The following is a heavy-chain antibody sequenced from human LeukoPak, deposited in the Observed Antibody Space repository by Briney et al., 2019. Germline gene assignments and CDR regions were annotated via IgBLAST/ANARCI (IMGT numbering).Heavy chain of an antibody. V-gene: IGHV4-39*01. Sequence: SETLSLTCTVSGGSISSSSYYWGWIRQPPGKGLEWIGSIYFGGNTSYNPSLKSRVTISVDTSKNQFSLKLSSVTAADTAVYYCARHSGPYSSSWFDYWGQGTLVTVSS. CDR2: IYFGGNT. D-gene: IGHD6-13*01. J-gene: IGHJ4*02. CDR3: ARHSGPYSSSWFDY. CDR1: GGSISSSSYY.